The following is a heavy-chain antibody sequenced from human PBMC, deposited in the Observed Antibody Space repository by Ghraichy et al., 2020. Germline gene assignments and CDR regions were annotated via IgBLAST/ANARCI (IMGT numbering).Heavy chain of an antibody. Sequence: SETLSLTCAVSGASINSYRYYWGWIRQPPGKGLEWIGSFYNSGTTYFNPSLKSRVTLSLDTSKNHFSLKLTSVTAADAAVYYCARDPSRFGGYSIDVWGQGALVNVYS. CDR2: FYNSGTT. J-gene: IGHJ4*02. CDR1: GASINSYRYY. CDR3: ARDPSRFGGYSIDV. V-gene: IGHV4-39*07. D-gene: IGHD3-22*01.